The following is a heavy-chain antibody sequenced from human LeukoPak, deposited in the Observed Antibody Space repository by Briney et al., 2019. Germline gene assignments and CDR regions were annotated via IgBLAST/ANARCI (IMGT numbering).Heavy chain of an antibody. Sequence: SETLSLTCAVYGGSFSGYYWSWIRQPPGKGLEWIGEINHSGSTNYNPSLKSRVTISVDTSKNQFSLKLSSVTAADTAVYYCARGRSEAGTSVPTQNFDYWGQGTLVTVSS. J-gene: IGHJ4*02. V-gene: IGHV4-34*01. CDR1: GGSFSGYY. CDR3: ARGRSEAGTSVPTQNFDY. D-gene: IGHD1-7*01. CDR2: INHSGST.